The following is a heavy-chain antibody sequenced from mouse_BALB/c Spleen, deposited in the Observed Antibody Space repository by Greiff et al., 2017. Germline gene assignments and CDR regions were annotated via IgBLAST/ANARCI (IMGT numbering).Heavy chain of an antibody. V-gene: IGHV1-54*01. J-gene: IGHJ1*01. CDR2: INPGSGGT. CDR1: GYAFTNYL. Sequence: SGAELVRPGTSVKVSCKASGYAFTNYLIEWVKQRPGQGLEWIGVINPGSGGTNYNEKFKGKATLTADKSSSTAYMQLSSLTSDDSAVYFCAREAGYFDVWGAGTTVTVSS. CDR3: AREAGYFDV.